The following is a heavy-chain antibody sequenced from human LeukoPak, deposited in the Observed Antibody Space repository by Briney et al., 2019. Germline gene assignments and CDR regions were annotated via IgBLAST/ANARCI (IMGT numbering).Heavy chain of an antibody. V-gene: IGHV4-38-2*01. J-gene: IGHJ4*02. CDR3: AGAPDIAEYFDY. Sequence: SETLSLTCAVSGYSLSRGYYWGWVRPPPGKGLEWIGSIYHSGSNYYNPSLKSRVTISGDTSKNQFSLKLSSVTAADAGVYYCAGAPDIAEYFDYWGQGTLVTVSS. CDR2: IYHSGSN. D-gene: IGHD3-9*01. CDR1: GYSLSRGYY.